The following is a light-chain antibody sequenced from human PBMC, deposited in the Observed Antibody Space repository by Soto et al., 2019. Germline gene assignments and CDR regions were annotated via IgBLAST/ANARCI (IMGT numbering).Light chain of an antibody. V-gene: IGLV2-14*03. J-gene: IGLJ1*01. CDR2: DDS. CDR3: SSYTSSSALCV. Sequence: QSVLTQPASVSGSPGQSITISCTGTSSDVGGYNYVSWYQHHPGKAPKLMIYDDSNRPSGVSNRFSGSKSGNTASLTISGLQAEDEADYYCSSYTSSSALCVFGTGTKVTVL. CDR1: SSDVGGYNY.